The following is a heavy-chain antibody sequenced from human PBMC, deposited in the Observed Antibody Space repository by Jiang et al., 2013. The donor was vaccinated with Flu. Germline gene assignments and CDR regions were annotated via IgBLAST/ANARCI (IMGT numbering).Heavy chain of an antibody. Sequence: GSGLVKPSETLSLTCTVSGGSISSYYWSWIRQPPGKGLEWIGYIYYSGSTNYNPSLKSRVTISVDTSKNQFSLKLSSMTAADTAVYYCARRGGWTYWYFDLWGRGTLVTVSS. J-gene: IGHJ2*01. CDR1: GGSISSYY. V-gene: IGHV4-59*08. CDR3: ARRGGWTYWYFDL. CDR2: IYYSGST. D-gene: IGHD6-19*01.